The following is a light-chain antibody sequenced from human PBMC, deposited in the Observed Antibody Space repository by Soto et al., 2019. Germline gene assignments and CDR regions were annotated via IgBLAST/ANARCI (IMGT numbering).Light chain of an antibody. V-gene: IGKV3-15*01. CDR1: QSISDT. CDR3: QQYGRP. Sequence: MVITHCPATLSGYPEGRATLSCRASQSISDTLACYQQKPGQAPRLLIYGASTRAPGFPARFSGSGSGTDFTLTISRLEPEDFAVYYGQQYGRPFGQVTKVDI. J-gene: IGKJ1*01. CDR2: GAS.